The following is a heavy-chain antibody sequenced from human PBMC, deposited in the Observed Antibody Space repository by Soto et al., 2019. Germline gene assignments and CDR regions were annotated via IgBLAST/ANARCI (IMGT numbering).Heavy chain of an antibody. J-gene: IGHJ6*02. CDR2: INPNSGGT. CDR1: GYTFTSYD. Sequence: GASVKVSCKASGYTFTSYDINWVRQATGQGFEWMGWINPNSGGTNYAQKFQGWVTMTRDTSISTAYMELSRLRSDDTAVYYCARAYCGGDCQEDYYYYGMDVWGQGTTVTVSS. D-gene: IGHD2-21*02. V-gene: IGHV1-2*04. CDR3: ARAYCGGDCQEDYYYYGMDV.